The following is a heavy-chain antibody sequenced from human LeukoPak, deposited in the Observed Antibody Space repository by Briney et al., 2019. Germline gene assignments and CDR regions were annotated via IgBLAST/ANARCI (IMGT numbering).Heavy chain of an antibody. D-gene: IGHD3-10*01. CDR1: GFMFSSNW. CDR3: AVIDSTLVRFDF. J-gene: IGHJ4*02. CDR2: IKEDGTET. Sequence: GGSLRLSCAASGFMFSSNWMSWVRLAPGKGLEWVANIKEDGTETYYVVSVKGRFTISRDNSKNTLFLQMNSLRAEDTAKYYCAVIDSTLVRFDFWGRGTHVIVSS. V-gene: IGHV3-7*03.